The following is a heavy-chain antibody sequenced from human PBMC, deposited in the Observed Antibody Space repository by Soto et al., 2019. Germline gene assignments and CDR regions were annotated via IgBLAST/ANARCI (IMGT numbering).Heavy chain of an antibody. CDR2: IYNSGTT. V-gene: IGHV4-31*02. CDR3: ARDGRA. J-gene: IGHJ5*02. Sequence: SETLSLTCSVSGASTVSHYHWTWIRQPPGKGLEWMGYIYNSGTTFYNPSLTSRLSISMDTSGNQFSLELRSVTAADTAVYYCARDGRAWGQGTLVTVSS. CDR1: GASTVSHYH.